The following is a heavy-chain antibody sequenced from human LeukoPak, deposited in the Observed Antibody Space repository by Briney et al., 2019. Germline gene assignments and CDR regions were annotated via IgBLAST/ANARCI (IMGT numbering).Heavy chain of an antibody. CDR1: GFTFSSYA. Sequence: PGGSLRLSCAASGFTFSSYAMGWVRQAPGKGLEWVSVISGSGGSAYYADSVKGRFAISRDNSKNTLYPQMNSLRAEDTALYYCAKVNGVYVWRPQFDYWGQGTLVTVSS. CDR2: ISGSGGSA. V-gene: IGHV3-23*01. CDR3: AKVNGVYVWRPQFDY. J-gene: IGHJ4*02. D-gene: IGHD3-16*01.